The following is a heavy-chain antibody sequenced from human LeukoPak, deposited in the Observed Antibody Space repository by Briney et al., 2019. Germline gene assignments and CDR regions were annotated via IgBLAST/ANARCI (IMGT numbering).Heavy chain of an antibody. Sequence: SETLSLTCTVSGYSISSGYYWGWIRQPPGKGLEWIGSIYHSGSTYYNPSLKSRVTISVDTSKNQFSLKLSSVTAADTAAYYCARDFPWYYDFWSGYQNWFDPWGQGTLVTVSS. CDR2: IYHSGST. V-gene: IGHV4-38-2*02. D-gene: IGHD3-3*01. CDR1: GYSISSGYY. J-gene: IGHJ5*02. CDR3: ARDFPWYYDFWSGYQNWFDP.